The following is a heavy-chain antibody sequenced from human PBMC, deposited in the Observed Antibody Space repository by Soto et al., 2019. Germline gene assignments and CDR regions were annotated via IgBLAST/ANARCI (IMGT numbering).Heavy chain of an antibody. CDR3: ARTPDSCGESTRGYDY. D-gene: IGHD4-17*01. CDR2: IYYSGST. Sequence: SETLSLTCTVSGGSVSSGSYYWSWIRQPPGKGLEWIGYIYYSGSTNYNPSLKSRVTISVDTSKNQFSLKLSSVTAADTAVYYCARTPDSCGESTRGYDYWGQGTLVTVSS. CDR1: GGSVSSGSYY. J-gene: IGHJ4*02. V-gene: IGHV4-61*01.